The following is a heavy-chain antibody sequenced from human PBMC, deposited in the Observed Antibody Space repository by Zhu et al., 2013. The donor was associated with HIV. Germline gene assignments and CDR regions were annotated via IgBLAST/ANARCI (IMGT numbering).Heavy chain of an antibody. D-gene: IGHD3-3*01. Sequence: QVQLVQSGAEVKKPGSSVKVSCKASGGTFSSYAISWVRQAPGQGLEWMGGIIPIFGTANYAQKFQGRVTITADESTSTAYMELSSLRSEDTAVYYCARDPPEYYEGVVFHREFDIWGQGTMVTVSS. CDR1: GGTFSSYA. CDR2: IIPIFGTA. J-gene: IGHJ3*02. V-gene: IGHV1-69*01. CDR3: ARDPPEYYEGVVFHREFDI.